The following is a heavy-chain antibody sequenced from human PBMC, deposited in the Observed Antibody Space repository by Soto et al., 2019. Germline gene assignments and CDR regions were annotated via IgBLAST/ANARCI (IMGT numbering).Heavy chain of an antibody. CDR1: GGTFSSYA. V-gene: IGHV1-69*01. CDR3: ARGAGYSYLD. J-gene: IGHJ4*02. CDR2: IIPILVTA. D-gene: IGHD5-18*01. Sequence: QVQLVQSGAEVKKPGSSVKVSCKASGGTFSSYAFSWVRQAPGQGLEWMGGIIPILVTAKYAQKCQGRVTITADEATSTASMELSSLRSEDTAVYSCARGAGYSYLDWGPGTLVTVSS.